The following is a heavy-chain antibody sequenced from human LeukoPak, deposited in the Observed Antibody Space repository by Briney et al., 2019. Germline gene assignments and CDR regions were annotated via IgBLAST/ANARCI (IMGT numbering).Heavy chain of an antibody. D-gene: IGHD2-2*01. CDR1: GFTFNSYG. V-gene: IGHV3-33*01. CDR3: AREDCSSTSCLTRNWFDP. CDR2: IWYDGSDK. Sequence: GRSLRLSCAASGFTFNSYGMHWVRQAPGKWLEWVAVIWYDGSDKYYADSVKGRFTISRDNSKNTLYLQMNSLRAEDTAVYYCAREDCSSTSCLTRNWFDPWGQGTLVTVSS. J-gene: IGHJ5*02.